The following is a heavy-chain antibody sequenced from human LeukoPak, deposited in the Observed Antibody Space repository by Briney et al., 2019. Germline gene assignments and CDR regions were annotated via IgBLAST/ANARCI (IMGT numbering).Heavy chain of an antibody. D-gene: IGHD6-6*01. CDR3: ATNLFEYSSSPLFDY. CDR2: IIPIFGTA. J-gene: IGHJ4*02. V-gene: IGHV1-69*05. CDR1: GGTFSSYA. Sequence: SVKVSCKASGGTFSSYAISWVRQAPGQGLEWMGGIIPIFGTANYAQKFQGRVTITTDESTSIAYMELSSLRSEDTAVYYCATNLFEYSSSPLFDYWGQGTLVTVSS.